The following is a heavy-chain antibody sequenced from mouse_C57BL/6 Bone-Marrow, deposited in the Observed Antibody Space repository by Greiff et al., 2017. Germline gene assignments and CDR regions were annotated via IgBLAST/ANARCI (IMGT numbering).Heavy chain of an antibody. V-gene: IGHV5-15*01. CDR2: ISNLAYSI. CDR1: GFTFSDYG. D-gene: IGHD2-10*01. J-gene: IGHJ4*01. Sequence: EVKLMESGGGLVQPGGSLKLSCAASGFTFSDYGMAWVRQAPRKGPEWVAFISNLAYSIYYADTVKGRFTISRENAKNTLYLEMSILSSEDTAMYYCARKPPYYFCMDYWGQGTSGTVAS. CDR3: ARKPPYYFCMDY.